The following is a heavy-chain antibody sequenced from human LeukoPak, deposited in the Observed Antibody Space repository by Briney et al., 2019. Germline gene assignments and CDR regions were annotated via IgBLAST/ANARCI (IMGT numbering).Heavy chain of an antibody. V-gene: IGHV4-59*08. Sequence: SETLSLTCTVSGGSISSSYWSWVRQPPGKGLEWIGYIYYSGSTNYNPSLKSRVTISVDTSKNQFSLKLSSVTAADTAVYYCARGGYIWGSYRAYGMDVWGQGTTVTVSS. D-gene: IGHD3-16*02. CDR1: GGSISSSY. CDR2: IYYSGST. J-gene: IGHJ6*02. CDR3: ARGGYIWGSYRAYGMDV.